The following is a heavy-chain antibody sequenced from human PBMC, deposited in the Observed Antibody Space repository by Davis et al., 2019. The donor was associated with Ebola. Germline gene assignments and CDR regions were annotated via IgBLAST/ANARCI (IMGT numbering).Heavy chain of an antibody. J-gene: IGHJ4*02. D-gene: IGHD4-17*01. Sequence: AASVKVSCKASGGTFSSYALSWVRQAPGQGLEWMGGIIPIFGAANYAQKFQGRVTITADESTSTAYMELSSLRSEDTAVYYCARLRRTYGDYKYFDYWGQGTLVTVSS. CDR2: IIPIFGAA. CDR3: ARLRRTYGDYKYFDY. CDR1: GGTFSSYA. V-gene: IGHV1-69*13.